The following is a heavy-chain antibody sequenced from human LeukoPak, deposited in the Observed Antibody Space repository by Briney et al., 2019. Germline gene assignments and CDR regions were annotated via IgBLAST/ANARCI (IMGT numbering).Heavy chain of an antibody. CDR1: GYTFTSYY. V-gene: IGHV1-46*01. CDR2: INPSGGST. CDR3: ARAGMVVVPAAIGDWYFDL. D-gene: IGHD2-2*02. Sequence: ASVKVSCKASGYTFTSYYMHWVRQAPGQGLEWMGIINPSGGSTSYAQKFQGRVTMTRDTSTSTVYMELSSLRSEDTAVYYCARAGMVVVPAAIGDWYFDLWGRGTLVTVSS. J-gene: IGHJ2*01.